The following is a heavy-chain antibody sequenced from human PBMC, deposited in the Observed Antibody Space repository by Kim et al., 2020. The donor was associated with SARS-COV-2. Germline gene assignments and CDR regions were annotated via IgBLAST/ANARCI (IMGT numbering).Heavy chain of an antibody. Sequence: GGSLRLSCAASGFTFSSYGMHWVRQAPGKGLEWVAVISYDGSNKYYADSVKGRFTISRDNSKNTLYLQMNSLRAEDTAVYYCAKVHGGYYYGYFDYWGQGTLVTVSS. V-gene: IGHV3-30*18. CDR1: GFTFSSYG. CDR3: AKVHGGYYYGYFDY. J-gene: IGHJ4*02. D-gene: IGHD3-22*01. CDR2: ISYDGSNK.